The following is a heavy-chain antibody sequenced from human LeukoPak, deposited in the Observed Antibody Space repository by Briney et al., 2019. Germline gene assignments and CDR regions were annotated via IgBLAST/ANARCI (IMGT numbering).Heavy chain of an antibody. Sequence: GASVKVSCKASGYTFSTYPMNWVRQAPGQGLEWMGWINTNTGSPTYAQGLIGRFVFSLDTSASTAFLQINSLKAEDTALYYCVRGIDTTGYFNYWGQGTLVTVSS. D-gene: IGHD3-22*01. CDR1: GYTFSTYP. J-gene: IGHJ4*02. V-gene: IGHV7-4-1*02. CDR2: INTNTGSP. CDR3: VRGIDTTGYFNY.